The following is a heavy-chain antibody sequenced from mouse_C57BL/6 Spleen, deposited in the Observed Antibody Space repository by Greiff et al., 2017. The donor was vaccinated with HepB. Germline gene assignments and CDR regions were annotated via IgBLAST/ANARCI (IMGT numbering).Heavy chain of an antibody. Sequence: VQLQESGAELVRPGASVTLSCKASGYTFTDYEMHWVKQTPVHGLEWIGAIDPETGGTAYNQKFKGKAILTADKSSSTAYMELRSLTSEDSAVYYCTRAPTIVTTYYFDYWGQGTTLTVSS. J-gene: IGHJ2*01. CDR3: TRAPTIVTTYYFDY. CDR1: GYTFTDYE. V-gene: IGHV1-15*01. D-gene: IGHD2-5*01. CDR2: IDPETGGT.